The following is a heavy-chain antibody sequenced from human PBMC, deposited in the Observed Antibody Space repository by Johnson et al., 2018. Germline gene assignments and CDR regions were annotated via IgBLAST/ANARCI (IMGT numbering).Heavy chain of an antibody. CDR3: AREGLGELSSLMDV. V-gene: IGHV4-59*01. CDR2: SYYSGGT. D-gene: IGHD3-16*02. Sequence: QVQLRESGPGLVKPSETLSLTCTVAGGSISSYYWSWIRQPPGKGLEWIGNSYYSGGTNYNPSLKSRVTLSVDTSKNQFPLKLSSVTAADTAVYYCAREGLGELSSLMDVWGKGTTVTVSS. CDR1: GGSISSYY. J-gene: IGHJ6*03.